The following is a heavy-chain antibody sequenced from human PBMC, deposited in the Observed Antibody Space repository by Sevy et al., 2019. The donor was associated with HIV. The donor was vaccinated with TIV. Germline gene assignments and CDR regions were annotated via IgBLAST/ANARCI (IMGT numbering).Heavy chain of an antibody. CDR2: ISAYNENT. V-gene: IGHV1-18*01. D-gene: IGHD3-22*01. Sequence: ASVKVSCKASGYTLTTYGISWVRRAPGQGLEWMGWISAYNENTNYAQNLQGRVTMTTDTSTSTAYMELRSLRSDDTAVYYCARSPATMTAPDAFDIWGQGTRVTVSS. CDR3: ARSPATMTAPDAFDI. CDR1: GYTLTTYG. J-gene: IGHJ3*02.